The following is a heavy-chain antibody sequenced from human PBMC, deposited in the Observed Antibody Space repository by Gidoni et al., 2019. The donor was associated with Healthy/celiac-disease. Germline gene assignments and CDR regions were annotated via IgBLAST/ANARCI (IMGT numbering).Heavy chain of an antibody. J-gene: IGHJ4*02. CDR3: ARASRSSSWIHY. D-gene: IGHD6-13*01. Sequence: QVQLQQWVAGLLKPSETLSPTCAVYVGSFSGYYWSWIRQPPGKGLEWIGEINHSGSTNYNPSLKSRVTISVDTSKNQFSLKLSSVTAADTAVYYCARASRSSSWIHYWGQGTLVTVSS. CDR2: INHSGST. CDR1: VGSFSGYY. V-gene: IGHV4-34*01.